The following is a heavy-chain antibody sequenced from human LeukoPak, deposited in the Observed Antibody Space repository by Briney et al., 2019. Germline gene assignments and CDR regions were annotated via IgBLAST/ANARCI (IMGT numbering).Heavy chain of an antibody. D-gene: IGHD6-6*01. V-gene: IGHV3-11*04. CDR2: ITSSDSTI. CDR1: GFTFSDYF. CDR3: ARAQLVFDY. J-gene: IGHJ4*02. Sequence: PGGSLRLSCAASGFTFSDYFMIWIRQAPGKGLEWVSYITSSDSTIYYADSVKGRFTISRDNAKNSLYLQMNSLRAEDTAVYYCARAQLVFDYWGQGTLVTVSS.